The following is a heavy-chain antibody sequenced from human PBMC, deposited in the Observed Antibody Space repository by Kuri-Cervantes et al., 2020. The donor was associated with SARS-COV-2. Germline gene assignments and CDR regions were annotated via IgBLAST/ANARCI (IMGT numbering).Heavy chain of an antibody. J-gene: IGHJ5*02. D-gene: IGHD3-9*01. CDR1: GFTFSAHG. V-gene: IGHV3-23*01. Sequence: GESLKISCAGSGFTFSAHGMTWVRQAPGKGLEWVSVLTGSGTSTFYADSVKGRFTISRDNSENTLYLQMNNLRVDDTATYYCAKDHGPGILTNWFDAWGQGALVTVSS. CDR3: AKDHGPGILTNWFDA. CDR2: LTGSGTST.